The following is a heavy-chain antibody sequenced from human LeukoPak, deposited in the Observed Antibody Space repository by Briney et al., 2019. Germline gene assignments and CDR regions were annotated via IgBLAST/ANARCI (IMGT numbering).Heavy chain of an antibody. J-gene: IGHJ3*02. Sequence: PSETLSPACAVYGGSFSGYYWSWIRQPPGKGLEWIGEINHSGSTNYNPSLKSRVTISVDTSKNQFSLKLSSVTAADTAVYYCARGRFYYYDSSGYYYHAFDIWGQGTMVTVSS. D-gene: IGHD3-22*01. V-gene: IGHV4-34*01. CDR1: GGSFSGYY. CDR3: ARGRFYYYDSSGYYYHAFDI. CDR2: INHSGST.